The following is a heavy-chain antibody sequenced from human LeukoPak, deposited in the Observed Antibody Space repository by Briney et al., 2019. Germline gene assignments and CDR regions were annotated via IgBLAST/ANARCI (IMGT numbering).Heavy chain of an antibody. Sequence: GGSLRLSCAASGFTVSSNYMSWVRQAPGKGLVWVSRINSDGSSTSYADSVKGRFTISRDNAKNTLYLQMNSLRAEDTAVYYCARDRYYYGSGSYLNNWFDPWGQGTLVTVSS. CDR2: INSDGSST. V-gene: IGHV3-74*01. CDR3: ARDRYYYGSGSYLNNWFDP. J-gene: IGHJ5*02. CDR1: GFTVSSNY. D-gene: IGHD3-10*01.